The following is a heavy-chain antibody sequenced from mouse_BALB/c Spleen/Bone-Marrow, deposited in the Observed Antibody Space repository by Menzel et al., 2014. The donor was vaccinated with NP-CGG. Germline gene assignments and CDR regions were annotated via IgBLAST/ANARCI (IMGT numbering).Heavy chain of an antibody. CDR3: TIQGSSYAMDS. Sequence: EVQLVESGGGLVKLGGSLKLSCAASGFTFSSYYRSWVRPTPEKRLELVAAITSNGGNTYYPGTVKGRFTISRDNARHPLYLQMSSLKSQHTALYYSTIQGSSYAMDSWGQGASVTLSS. D-gene: IGHD1-1*01. V-gene: IGHV5-6-2*01. J-gene: IGHJ4*01. CDR2: ITSNGGNT. CDR1: GFTFSSYY.